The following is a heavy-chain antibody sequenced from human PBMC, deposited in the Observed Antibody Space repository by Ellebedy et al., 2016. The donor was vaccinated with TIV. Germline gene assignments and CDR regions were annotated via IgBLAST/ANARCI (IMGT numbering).Heavy chain of an antibody. CDR2: ISHDGSNK. Sequence: GESLRISCAASGFTFSSDGMHWVRQAPGKGLDWVAVISHDGSNKYYADSVKVRFTISRDNSKNTLYLLMNSLRAEDTAVYHCAKGEQWQPRDDVFGIWGQGTMVTVSS. CDR3: AKGEQWQPRDDVFGI. CDR1: GFTFSSDG. V-gene: IGHV3-30*18. J-gene: IGHJ3*02. D-gene: IGHD6-19*01.